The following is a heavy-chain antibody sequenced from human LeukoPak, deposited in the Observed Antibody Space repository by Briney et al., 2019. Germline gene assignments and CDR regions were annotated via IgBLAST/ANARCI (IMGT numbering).Heavy chain of an antibody. V-gene: IGHV4-34*01. CDR1: GGSFSGYY. Sequence: SETLSLTCAVYGGSFSGYYWSWIRQPPGKGLEWIGEINHSGSTNYNPSLKSRVTISVDTSKNQFSLKLSSVTAADTAVYYCARGQGRLPYSGGYTRRFDPWGQGTLVTVSS. CDR3: ARGQGRLPYSGGYTRRFDP. CDR2: INHSGST. J-gene: IGHJ5*02. D-gene: IGHD1-26*01.